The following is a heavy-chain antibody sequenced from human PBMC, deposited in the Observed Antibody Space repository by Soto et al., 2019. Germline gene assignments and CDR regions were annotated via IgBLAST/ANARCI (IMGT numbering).Heavy chain of an antibody. CDR3: ARRTSGYFGY. CDR2: ILSYYNT. V-gene: IGHV3-23*03. CDR1: GFTFSDYT. D-gene: IGHD6-19*01. Sequence: PVGSLRLSCAASGFTFSDYTMSWVRQAPGKVLECISVILSYYNTYYAGSVRGRFTISRDNSKNTLYLEMNSLRAEDTAVYYCARRTSGYFGYWGQGALVTVSS. J-gene: IGHJ4*02.